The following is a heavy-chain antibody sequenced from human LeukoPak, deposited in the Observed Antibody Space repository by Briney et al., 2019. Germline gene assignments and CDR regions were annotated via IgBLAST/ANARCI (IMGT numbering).Heavy chain of an antibody. CDR3: AKVMKGSERLTMVRGVIIKTAGLYYMDV. CDR2: ISASGGST. Sequence: PGGSLRLSCAASGFTLSSYAMSWVRQAPGKGREGGSSISASGGSTNYADTVKDRFTIPRHNSKNTVYLQMNSLRAEDTAVYYCAKVMKGSERLTMVRGVIIKTAGLYYMDVWGKGNTVTVSS. CDR1: GFTLSSYA. V-gene: IGHV3-23*01. D-gene: IGHD3-10*01. J-gene: IGHJ6*03.